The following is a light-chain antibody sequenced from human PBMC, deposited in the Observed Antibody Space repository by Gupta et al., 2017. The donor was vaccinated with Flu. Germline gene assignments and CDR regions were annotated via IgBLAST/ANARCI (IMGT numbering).Light chain of an antibody. Sequence: SPSSLSASVGDRVTINCRESKGISNYLDWFQQKPGKAPKSLIYAASSAQSGVRSKFSGSGSGTDFTLTSSSLQDEDFENYYCQQYNSYPLFGQGTRLEIK. CDR1: KGISNY. J-gene: IGKJ5*01. CDR2: AAS. V-gene: IGKV1-16*02. CDR3: QQYNSYPL.